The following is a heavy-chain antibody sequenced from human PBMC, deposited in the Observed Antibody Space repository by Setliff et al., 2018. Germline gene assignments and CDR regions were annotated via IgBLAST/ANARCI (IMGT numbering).Heavy chain of an antibody. CDR2: INTNTGNP. J-gene: IGHJ6*03. CDR3: ARASRFGTIKYRGDYYMDV. CDR1: GYTFTTYA. V-gene: IGHV7-4-1*02. Sequence: ASVKVSCKASGYTFTTYAISWMRQAPGQGLEWMGWINTNTGNPSYAQGFTGRVVFSLDTSVSTAYLQISSLKAEDTALYYCARASRFGTIKYRGDYYMDVWGKGTTVTVSS. D-gene: IGHD3-10*01.